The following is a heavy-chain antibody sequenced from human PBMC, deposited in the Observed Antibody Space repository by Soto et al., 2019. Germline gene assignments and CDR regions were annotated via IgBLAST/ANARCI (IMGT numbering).Heavy chain of an antibody. V-gene: IGHV3-23*01. CDR2: ISGSGGST. J-gene: IGHJ4*02. CDR3: AKLKPSPSVYCSGGSCYRAYDY. D-gene: IGHD2-15*01. CDR1: GFTFSSYA. Sequence: GGSLRLSCAASGFTFSSYAMSWVRQAPGKGLEWVSAISGSGGSTYYADSVKGRFTISRDNSKNTLYLQMNSLRAEDTAVYYCAKLKPSPSVYCSGGSCYRAYDYWGQGTLVTVSS.